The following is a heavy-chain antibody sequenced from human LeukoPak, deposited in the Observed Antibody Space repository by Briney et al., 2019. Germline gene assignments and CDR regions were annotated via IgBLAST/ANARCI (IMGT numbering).Heavy chain of an antibody. CDR1: GFTFSDYW. V-gene: IGHV3-53*01. D-gene: IGHD3-10*01. CDR3: ARGLWFGETDY. CDR2: IYSGGST. Sequence: GGSLRLSCAGSGFTFSDYWMSWVRQAPGKGLEWVSVIYSGGSTYYADSVKGRFTISRDNSKNTLYLQMNSLRAEDTAVYYCARGLWFGETDYWGQGTLVTVSS. J-gene: IGHJ4*02.